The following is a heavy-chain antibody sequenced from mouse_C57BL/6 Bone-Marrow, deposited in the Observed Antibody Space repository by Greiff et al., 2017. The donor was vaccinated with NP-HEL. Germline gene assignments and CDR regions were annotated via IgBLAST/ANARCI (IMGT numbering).Heavy chain of an antibody. CDR1: GYAFSSSW. CDR3: ARCWEKGWYFDV. Sequence: VKLQESGPELVKPGASVKISCKASGYAFSSSWMNWVTQRPGKGLEWIGRIYPGDGDTNYNGKFKGKATLTAEKSSSTAYMQLSSLTSEDSAVYFCARCWEKGWYFDVWGTGTTVTVSS. V-gene: IGHV1-82*01. D-gene: IGHD4-1*01. J-gene: IGHJ1*03. CDR2: IYPGDGDT.